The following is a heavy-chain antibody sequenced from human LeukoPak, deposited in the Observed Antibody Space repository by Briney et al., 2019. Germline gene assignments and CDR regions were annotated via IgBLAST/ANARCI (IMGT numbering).Heavy chain of an antibody. V-gene: IGHV4-61*01. Sequence: PSETLSLTCAVSGYSISSGYYWGWIRQPPGKGLEWIGYIYYSGSTNYNPSLKSRVTISVDTSKNQFSLKLSSVTAADTAVYYCAASYVLDYWGQGTLVTASS. D-gene: IGHD3-10*02. CDR2: IYYSGST. CDR3: AASYVLDY. CDR1: GYSISSGYY. J-gene: IGHJ4*02.